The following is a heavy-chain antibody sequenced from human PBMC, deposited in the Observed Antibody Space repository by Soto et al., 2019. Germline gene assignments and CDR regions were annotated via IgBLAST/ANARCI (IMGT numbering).Heavy chain of an antibody. D-gene: IGHD5-18*01. V-gene: IGHV1-46*01. Sequence: QVQLVQSGAEVKKPGASVKVSCKASGYTFTHYYIHWVRQAPGQGLVWMGIINPHGGSTPYAQKFRAGSTMTRDTSTSTVYMELSSLRSEDSAVYYCATSVNSAMAFDYWGQGTLVTVSS. CDR1: GYTFTHYY. J-gene: IGHJ4*02. CDR2: INPHGGST. CDR3: ATSVNSAMAFDY.